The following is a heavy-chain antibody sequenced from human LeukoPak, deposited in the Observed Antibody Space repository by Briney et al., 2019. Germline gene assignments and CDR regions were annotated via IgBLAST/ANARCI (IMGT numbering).Heavy chain of an antibody. CDR3: AASKKYGSGSYYVYYMDV. V-gene: IGHV4-59*01. CDR1: GGSISSYY. CDR2: INYSGST. J-gene: IGHJ6*03. Sequence: PSETLSLTCTVSGGSISSYYWSWIRQPPGKGLEWSVYINYSGSTNSNPSLKSRVTISVDTSKSQFSLRLSSVTAADTTVYYCAASKKYGSGSYYVYYMDVWGKGTTVTISS. D-gene: IGHD3-10*01.